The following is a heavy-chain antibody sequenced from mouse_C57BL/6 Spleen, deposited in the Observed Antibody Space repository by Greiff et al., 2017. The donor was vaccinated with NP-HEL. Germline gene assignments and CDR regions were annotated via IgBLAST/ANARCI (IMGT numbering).Heavy chain of an antibody. V-gene: IGHV3-6*01. CDR1: GYSITSGYY. CDR3: ARGGGSPAWFAY. J-gene: IGHJ3*01. CDR2: ISYDGSN. Sequence: EVQLQESEPGLVKPSQSLSLTCSVTGYSITSGYYWNWIRQFPGNKLEWMGYISYDGSNNYNPSLKNRISITRDTSKNQFFLKLNSVTTEDTATYYCARGGGSPAWFAYWGQGTLVTVSA.